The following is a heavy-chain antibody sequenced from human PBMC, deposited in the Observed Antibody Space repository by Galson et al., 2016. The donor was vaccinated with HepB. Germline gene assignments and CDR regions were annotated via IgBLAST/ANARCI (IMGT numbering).Heavy chain of an antibody. J-gene: IGHJ6*02. CDR2: ISGRGGGA. Sequence: SLRLSCAASGFTFRSYGMNWVRQAPGKGLEWVSGISGRGGGAYYGDSVKGRFTISRDNSKNTLHLQINSLRAEDTAVYYCAKEGRLGDGLDVWGQGTTVTVSS. CDR1: GFTFRSYG. D-gene: IGHD3-10*01. V-gene: IGHV3-23*01. CDR3: AKEGRLGDGLDV.